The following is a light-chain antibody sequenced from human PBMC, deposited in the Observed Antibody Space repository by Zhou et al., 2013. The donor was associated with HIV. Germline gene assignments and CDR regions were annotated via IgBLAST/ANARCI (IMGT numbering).Light chain of an antibody. V-gene: IGKV1-12*01. Sequence: DIQITQSPSSVSASVGDIVTITCRASEDIRSRLAWYQQIPGKAPKLLIFATSTLQSGVPSRFTGSGSGTDFALTINSLQPEDFATYYCQQSYSIPRTFGQGTRVEMK. J-gene: IGKJ1*01. CDR2: ATS. CDR3: QQSYSIPRT. CDR1: EDIRSR.